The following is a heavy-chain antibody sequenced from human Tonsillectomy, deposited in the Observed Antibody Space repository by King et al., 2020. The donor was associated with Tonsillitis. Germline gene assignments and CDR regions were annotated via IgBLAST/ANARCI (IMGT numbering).Heavy chain of an antibody. CDR2: ISSSSSTI. D-gene: IGHD4-17*01. Sequence: VQLVESGGGLVQPGGSLRLSCAASGFTFSSYSMNWVRQAPGKGLEWVSYISSSSSTIYYADSVKGRFTISRDNAKNSLYLQMNSLRDEDTAVYYCARADYGDYRYWFDPWGQGTLVTVSS. V-gene: IGHV3-48*02. CDR3: ARADYGDYRYWFDP. CDR1: GFTFSSYS. J-gene: IGHJ5*02.